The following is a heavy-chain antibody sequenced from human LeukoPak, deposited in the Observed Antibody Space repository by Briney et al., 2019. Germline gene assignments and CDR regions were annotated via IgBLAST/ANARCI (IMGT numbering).Heavy chain of an antibody. CDR2: IYTSGST. V-gene: IGHV4-4*07. CDR3: ARVGNLQYQNWFDP. Sequence: SETLSLTCTVSGGSISSYYWSWIRQPAGKGLEWIGRIYTSGSTNYNPSLKSRVTMSVDTSKNQFSLKLSSVTAADTAVYYCARVGNLQYQNWFDPWGQGTLVTVSS. J-gene: IGHJ5*02. D-gene: IGHD2-2*01. CDR1: GGSISSYY.